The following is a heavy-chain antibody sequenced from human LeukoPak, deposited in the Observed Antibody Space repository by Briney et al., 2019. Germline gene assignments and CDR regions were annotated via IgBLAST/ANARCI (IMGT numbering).Heavy chain of an antibody. J-gene: IGHJ4*02. CDR3: ARGRSSWKD. D-gene: IGHD2-15*01. CDR1: GFTFSRYS. CDR2: ISSSSTYI. V-gene: IGHV3-21*01. Sequence: PGGSLRLSCAASGFTFSRYSMNWVRQGPGGGLEWVSFISSSSTYIYYADSVKGRFSISRDNAKNSLYLQMNSLRAEDTAVYYCARGRSSWKDWGQGTLVTVSS.